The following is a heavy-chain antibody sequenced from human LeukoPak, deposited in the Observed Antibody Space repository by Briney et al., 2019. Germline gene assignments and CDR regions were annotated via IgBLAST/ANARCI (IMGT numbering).Heavy chain of an antibody. CDR2: IYDTGTT. V-gene: IGHV4-59*01. D-gene: IGHD6-19*01. CDR3: ARDSAWSYFDY. Sequence: SETLSLTCTVSSDSISRYQGAWIRPPPGKGLEWIGYIYDTGTTNHNPSLKSRVAISVDTSKNQFSLKLSSVTAADTALYYCARDSAWSYFDYWGQGTLVTVSS. J-gene: IGHJ4*02. CDR1: SDSISRYQ.